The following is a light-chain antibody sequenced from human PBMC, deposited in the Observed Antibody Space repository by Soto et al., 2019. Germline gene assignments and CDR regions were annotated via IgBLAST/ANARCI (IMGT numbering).Light chain of an antibody. CDR1: GSDVGGYDY. CDR2: EVT. CDR3: SSYTSSTTYV. J-gene: IGLJ1*01. V-gene: IGLV2-14*01. Sequence: QSALTQPASVSGSPGQSITISCTGTGSDVGGYDYVSWYQHHPGKAPKVMIYEVTNRPSGVSNRFSGSKSGNTAYLTISGLLAEHEADYYCSSYTSSTTYVFGTATKVTV.